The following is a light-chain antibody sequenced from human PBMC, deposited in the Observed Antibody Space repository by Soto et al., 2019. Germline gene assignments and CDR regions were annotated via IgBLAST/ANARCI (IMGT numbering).Light chain of an antibody. J-gene: IGLJ7*01. V-gene: IGLV1-40*01. Sequence: QSVLTQPPSVSGTPGQRVTISCSGSSSNLGTNTVNWYQQLPGTAPKVLIYGNSNRPSGVPDRFSGSKSGTSASLAITGLQAEDEADYYCQSYDSSLSGSVFGGGTQLTVL. CDR2: GNS. CDR3: QSYDSSLSGSV. CDR1: SSNLGTNT.